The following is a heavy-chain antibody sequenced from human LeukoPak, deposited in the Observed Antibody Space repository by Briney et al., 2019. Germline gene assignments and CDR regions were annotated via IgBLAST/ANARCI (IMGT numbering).Heavy chain of an antibody. CDR1: GFIFDHYG. D-gene: IGHD3/OR15-3a*01. Sequence: GGSLRLSCTASGFIFDHYGMYWVRQAPGKGLEWVTFIRYDGSTKNYAASVRGRFTISRDNSENTLYLQMDNLRPEDTAVYFCLAFSTAGTAYWGRGTLVTVSS. CDR3: LAFSTAGTAY. CDR2: IRYDGSTK. V-gene: IGHV3-30*02. J-gene: IGHJ4*02.